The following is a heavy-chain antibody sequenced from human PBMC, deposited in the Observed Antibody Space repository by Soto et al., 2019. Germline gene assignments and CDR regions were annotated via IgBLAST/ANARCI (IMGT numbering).Heavy chain of an antibody. J-gene: IGHJ4*02. CDR1: GFTFSSYD. Sequence: VGSLRLSCVVSGFTFSSYDFHWVRQATGKSLEWVSGIGRAGDTYYAGSVKGRFTISRDNAKNSLYLQMNSLRAGDTAVYYCTRGAAGFDYWGQGTLVTVSS. CDR2: IGRAGDT. V-gene: IGHV3-13*01. D-gene: IGHD6-13*01. CDR3: TRGAAGFDY.